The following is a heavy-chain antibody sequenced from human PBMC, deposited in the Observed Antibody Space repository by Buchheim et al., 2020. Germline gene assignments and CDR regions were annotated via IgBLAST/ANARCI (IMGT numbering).Heavy chain of an antibody. D-gene: IGHD6-6*01. CDR1: GGSFSGYY. CDR2: INHSGST. Sequence: QVQLQQWGAGLLKPSETLSLTCAVYGGSFSGYYWSWIRQPPGKGLEWIGEINHSGSTNHNPPLKSRVTIPVDTSKNQFSLKLSSVTAADTAVYYCARVGSIAARLRSFYYYGMDVWGQGTT. CDR3: ARVGSIAARLRSFYYYGMDV. V-gene: IGHV4-34*01. J-gene: IGHJ6*02.